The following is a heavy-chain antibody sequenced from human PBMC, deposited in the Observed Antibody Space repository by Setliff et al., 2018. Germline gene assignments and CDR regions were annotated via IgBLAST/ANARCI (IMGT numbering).Heavy chain of an antibody. CDR3: ARVSAMLGGNFDT. CDR1: GDSVTNVHHY. Sequence: PSETLSLTCSVSGDSVTNVHHYWSWIRQSPGKGLEWLGNIFNRVTTFYNPSFXXXLVXXXXXXXXXXXXXXXXXXXXXXXVYFCARVSAMLGGNFDTWGPGSLVTVSS. CDR2: IFNRVTT. J-gene: IGHJ4*01. V-gene: IGHV4-30-4*02. D-gene: IGHD3-16*01.